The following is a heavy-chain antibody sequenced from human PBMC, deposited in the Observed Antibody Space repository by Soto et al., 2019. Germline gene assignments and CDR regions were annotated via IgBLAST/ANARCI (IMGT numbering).Heavy chain of an antibody. CDR2: INAGNGNT. CDR1: GYIFTTCT. CDR3: ARDLEGTFDI. J-gene: IGHJ3*02. Sequence: QVQLVQSGAEVKKPGASVKVSCKASGYIFTTCTMHCVRQAPGQRLEWMGWINAGNGNTRYSQKFQDRVTITRDTSASTTYMELSSLTSEDTTMYYCARDLEGTFDIWGQGTMVTVSS. V-gene: IGHV1-3*01.